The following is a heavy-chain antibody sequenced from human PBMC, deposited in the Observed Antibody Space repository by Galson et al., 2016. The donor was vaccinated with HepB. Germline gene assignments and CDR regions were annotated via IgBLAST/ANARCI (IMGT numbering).Heavy chain of an antibody. D-gene: IGHD1-7*01. Sequence: SLRLSCAASGFTFSSYTMTWVRQPPGKGLEWVSSISGGGGRTYYAGSVKGRFTISRDNSKNTLYLQMNSLRDEDTAVYYCAKKAVELTAISYLKGFDYWGQGTLVTVSS. J-gene: IGHJ4*02. CDR3: AKKAVELTAISYLKGFDY. CDR1: GFTFSSYT. CDR2: ISGGGGRT. V-gene: IGHV3-23*01.